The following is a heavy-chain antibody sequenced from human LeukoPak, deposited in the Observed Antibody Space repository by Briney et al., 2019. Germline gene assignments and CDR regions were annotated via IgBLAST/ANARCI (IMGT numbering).Heavy chain of an antibody. CDR3: ARGGDSGYDHNWFDP. CDR2: IWYDGSNK. J-gene: IGHJ5*02. V-gene: IGHV3-33*01. D-gene: IGHD5-12*01. Sequence: PGGSLRLSCAASGFTFSSYGMHWVRQAPGKGLEWVAVIWYDGSNKYYADSVKGRFTISRDNSKNTLYLQMNSLRAEDTAVYYCARGGDSGYDHNWFDPWGQGTLVTVSS. CDR1: GFTFSSYG.